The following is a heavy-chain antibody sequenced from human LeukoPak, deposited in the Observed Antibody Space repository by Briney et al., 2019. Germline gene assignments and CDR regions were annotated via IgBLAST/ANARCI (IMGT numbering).Heavy chain of an antibody. CDR3: AKLGYCSSTSCYTAGYEDY. CDR1: GFTFSSYG. V-gene: IGHV3-30*18. CDR2: ISYDGNNK. Sequence: GGSLRLSCAASGFTFSSYGMHWVRQAPGKGLEWVAVISYDGNNKYYADSVKGRFTISRDNSKNTLYLQMNSLRAEDTAVYYCAKLGYCSSTSCYTAGYEDYWGQGTLVTVSS. D-gene: IGHD2-2*02. J-gene: IGHJ4*02.